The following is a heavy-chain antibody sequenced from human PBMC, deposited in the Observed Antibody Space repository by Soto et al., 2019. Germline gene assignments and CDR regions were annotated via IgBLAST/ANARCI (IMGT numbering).Heavy chain of an antibody. CDR3: AGGVSTRTFDY. J-gene: IGHJ4*02. CDR2: IYPSDSDT. CDR1: GYNFAGYW. Sequence: GESLKISCKGSGYNFAGYWIAWVRQMPGKGLELMGIIYPSDSDTRHRPSFQGQVTISADKSISSAYLQWSSLRASDTAMYYCAGGVSTRTFDYWGQGTPVTV. D-gene: IGHD3-3*01. V-gene: IGHV5-51*01.